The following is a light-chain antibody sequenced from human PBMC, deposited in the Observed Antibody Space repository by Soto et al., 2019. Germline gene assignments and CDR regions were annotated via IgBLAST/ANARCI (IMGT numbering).Light chain of an antibody. J-gene: IGKJ4*01. CDR2: GVS. CDR3: QQYSSSPVT. CDR1: QRVSNTY. Sequence: DIVLAQSPGTLSLSPGERATLSCRASQRVSNTYLAWYQQKPGQAPRLLIYGVSSRATGIPDRFSGSGSGTDFTLTISRLEAEDFAVYYCQQYSSSPVTFGGGTKVDIK. V-gene: IGKV3-20*01.